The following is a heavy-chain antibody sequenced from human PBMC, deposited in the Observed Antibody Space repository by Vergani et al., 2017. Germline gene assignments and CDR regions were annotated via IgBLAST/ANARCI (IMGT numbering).Heavy chain of an antibody. CDR2: VSGSGGST. CDR3: ARRTGFDY. V-gene: IGHV3-23*01. D-gene: IGHD1-1*01. Sequence: EVQLLESGGGLVQPGGSLRLSCTTSGFTFSSYAMNWVRQAPGKGLEWVSAVSGSGGSTYYADSVKGRFTISRDNSKNTLYLQMNSLRAEDTAVYYCARRTGFDYWGQGTLVTVSS. CDR1: GFTFSSYA. J-gene: IGHJ4*02.